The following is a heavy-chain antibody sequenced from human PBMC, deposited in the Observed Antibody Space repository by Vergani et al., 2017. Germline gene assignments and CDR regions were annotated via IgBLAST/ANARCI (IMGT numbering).Heavy chain of an antibody. CDR3: ARGFWDSGYDYLSF. CDR1: GGTFRSYA. Sequence: QVQLVQSGAEVKKPGSSVKVSCKASGGTFRSYAISWVRQAPGHGLEWMGGIITIFGTANYGQKFQGRVTITADESTSTAYMELSSLRSEDTAVYYCARGFWDSGYDYLSFWGQGTLVTVSS. V-gene: IGHV1-69*01. CDR2: IITIFGTA. D-gene: IGHD5-12*01. J-gene: IGHJ4*02.